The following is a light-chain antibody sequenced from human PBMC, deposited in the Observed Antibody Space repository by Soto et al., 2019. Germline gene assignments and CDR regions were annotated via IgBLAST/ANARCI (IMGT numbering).Light chain of an antibody. CDR3: SSYTSSSTRV. CDR1: SSDVGAYDF. Sequence: QPVLTQPASGSGSPGQSISISCTGTSSDVGAYDFVSWYQQHPDKAPKLMIYEVSNRPSGVSNRFSGSKSVNTATLTISGLQAEDEADYYCSSYTSSSTRVFGTGTKVTVL. CDR2: EVS. V-gene: IGLV2-14*03. J-gene: IGLJ1*01.